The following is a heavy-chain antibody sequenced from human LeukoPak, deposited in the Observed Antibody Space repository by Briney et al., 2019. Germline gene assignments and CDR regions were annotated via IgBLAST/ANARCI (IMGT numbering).Heavy chain of an antibody. CDR2: TYYSGST. CDR3: ARAIGCSGGSCYLFDY. Sequence: PSETLSLTCTVSGYSISSGYYWGWIRQPPGKGLEWIGSTYYSGSTYYNPSLKSRVTISVDTSKNQFSLKLSSVTAADTAVYYCARAIGCSGGSCYLFDYWGQGTPVTVSS. V-gene: IGHV4-38-2*02. CDR1: GYSISSGYY. J-gene: IGHJ4*02. D-gene: IGHD2-15*01.